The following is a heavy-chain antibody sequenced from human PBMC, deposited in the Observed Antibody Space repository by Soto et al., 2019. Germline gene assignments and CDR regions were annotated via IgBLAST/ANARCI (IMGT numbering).Heavy chain of an antibody. CDR3: XXXXXXXXXXDS. Sequence: QVQLRESGPGLVKPSETLSLTCTVSGASISSSYWSWIRQRPGKGLEWIVYLYYSGSTNYNPSLKSRVAISEDTSKSQFALKLTSVTAEDXXXXXXXXXXXXXXXXDSWGQGILVTVSS. V-gene: IGHV4-59*01. J-gene: IGHJ4*02. CDR2: LYYSGST. CDR1: GASISSSY.